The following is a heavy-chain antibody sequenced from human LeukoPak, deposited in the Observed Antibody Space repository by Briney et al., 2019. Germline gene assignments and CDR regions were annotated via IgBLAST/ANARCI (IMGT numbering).Heavy chain of an antibody. J-gene: IGHJ4*02. V-gene: IGHV3-74*01. Sequence: GGSLRLSCVVSGFTFSSYWMHWVRQAPGKGLVWVSRINSDGSITSYADSVKGRFTISRDNAKNTLYLQMNSLRAEDTAVYYCARDREHYYDSRAIDYWGQGTLVTVSS. CDR1: GFTFSSYW. D-gene: IGHD3-22*01. CDR2: INSDGSIT. CDR3: ARDREHYYDSRAIDY.